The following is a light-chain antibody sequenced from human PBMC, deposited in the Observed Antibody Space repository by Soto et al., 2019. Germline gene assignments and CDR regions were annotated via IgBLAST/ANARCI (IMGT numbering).Light chain of an antibody. CDR3: QQVNSFPPT. V-gene: IGKV1-12*01. CDR1: QGISIW. Sequence: DIQMAQSPSSVSASVGDRFTISCRASQGISIWLAWYQQKPGKAPKLLVYAASNLQRGVPSRFSGSGSGTHFTLTISSLQPEDFATYYCQQVNSFPPTFGGGTKVDIK. CDR2: AAS. J-gene: IGKJ4*01.